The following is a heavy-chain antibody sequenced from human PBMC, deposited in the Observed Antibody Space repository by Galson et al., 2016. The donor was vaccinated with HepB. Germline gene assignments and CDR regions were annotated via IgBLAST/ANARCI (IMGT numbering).Heavy chain of an antibody. D-gene: IGHD3-16*02. J-gene: IGHJ3*02. CDR1: GFIFRRPG. CDR3: ARADSNYDYVWGSYRSARGFDI. CDR2: TSFDETNK. V-gene: IGHV3-30*03. Sequence: SLRLSCAASGFIFRRPGMHWVRQAPGKGLEWVAGTSFDETNKHYADSVKGRFTISRDNSKNTLYLQMNSLTSEDTAVYYCARADSNYDYVWGSYRSARGFDIWGQGTMVTVSS.